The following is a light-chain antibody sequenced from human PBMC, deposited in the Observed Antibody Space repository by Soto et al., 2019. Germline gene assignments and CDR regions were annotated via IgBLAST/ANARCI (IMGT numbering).Light chain of an antibody. V-gene: IGKV3-15*01. CDR1: QSINSN. Sequence: EIMMTQSPVTLSVSPGDRATLSCRASQSINSNVAWYQQKPGQAPRLLIYVASTRATGIPARFSGSGSGTECTLTISSLQSEDFAVYYCQQYNNWPPTFGQGTKVEIK. J-gene: IGKJ1*01. CDR3: QQYNNWPPT. CDR2: VAS.